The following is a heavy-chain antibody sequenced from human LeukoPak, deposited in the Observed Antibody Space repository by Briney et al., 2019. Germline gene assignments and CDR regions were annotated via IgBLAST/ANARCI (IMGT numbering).Heavy chain of an antibody. CDR1: GYTFTSYG. J-gene: IGHJ4*02. Sequence: ASVKVSCKASGYTFTSYGISWVRQAPGQVLEWMGWISAYNGNTNYAQKLQGRVTMTTDTSTSTAYMELRSLRSDDTAVYYCARVHYYDSSGHYYRRGSFDYWGQGTLDTVSS. D-gene: IGHD3-22*01. CDR3: ARVHYYDSSGHYYRRGSFDY. CDR2: ISAYNGNT. V-gene: IGHV1-18*01.